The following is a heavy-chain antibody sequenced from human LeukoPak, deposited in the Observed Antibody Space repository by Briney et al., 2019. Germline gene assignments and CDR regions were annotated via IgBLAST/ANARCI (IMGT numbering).Heavy chain of an antibody. J-gene: IGHJ6*02. CDR2: IWYDGSNK. Sequence: GGSLRLSCAASGFTFSSYGMHWVRQAPGKGLEWVAVIWYDGSNKYYADSVKGRFTISRDNSKNTLYLQMNSLRAEDTAVYFCASASSTSSPLGGWYYYYGMDVWGQGTTVTVSS. CDR1: GFTFSSYG. D-gene: IGHD2-2*01. CDR3: ASASSTSSPLGGWYYYYGMDV. V-gene: IGHV3-33*01.